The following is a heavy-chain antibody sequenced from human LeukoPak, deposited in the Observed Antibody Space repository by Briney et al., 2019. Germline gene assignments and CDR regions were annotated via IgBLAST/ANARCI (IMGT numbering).Heavy chain of an antibody. D-gene: IGHD3-22*01. CDR2: IIPILGIA. J-gene: IGHJ4*02. Sequence: ASVKVSCKASGGTFSSYAISWVRQAPGQGLEWMGRIIPILGIANYAQKFQGRVAITADKSTSTAYMELSSLRSEDTAVYYCAREYDSSGYRHFDYWGQGTLVTVSS. V-gene: IGHV1-69*04. CDR1: GGTFSSYA. CDR3: AREYDSSGYRHFDY.